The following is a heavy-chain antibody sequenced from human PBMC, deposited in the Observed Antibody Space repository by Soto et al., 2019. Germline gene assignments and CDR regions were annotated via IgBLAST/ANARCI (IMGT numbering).Heavy chain of an antibody. CDR2: IWNEVSNK. Sequence: MHWVRQAPGKGLEWVAVIWNEVSNKYYVDSVKGRFTISRDNSKNTLYLQMNSLRAEDTAVYYCARDRNYGSGSFYNVAYWVQGALVIVSS. V-gene: IGHV3-33*01. CDR3: ARDRNYGSGSFYNVAY. D-gene: IGHD3-10*01. J-gene: IGHJ4*02.